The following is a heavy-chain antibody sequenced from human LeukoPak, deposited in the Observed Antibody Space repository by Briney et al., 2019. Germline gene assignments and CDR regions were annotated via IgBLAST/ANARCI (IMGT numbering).Heavy chain of an antibody. CDR2: IHYSGNT. D-gene: IGHD3-3*01. Sequence: SETLSLTCTVSGASISPYYWSWFRQPPGKGLEWIGYIHYSGNTDYNPSLKSRVTTSVDTSKNQFSLQLSSVTAADTAMYYCARVFTPQLTSGYLHWYFDLWGRGTLVTVSS. CDR1: GASISPYY. CDR3: ARVFTPQLTSGYLHWYFDL. J-gene: IGHJ2*01. V-gene: IGHV4-59*08.